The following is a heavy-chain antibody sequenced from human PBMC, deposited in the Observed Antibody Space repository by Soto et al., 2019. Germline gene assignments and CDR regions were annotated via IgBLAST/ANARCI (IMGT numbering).Heavy chain of an antibody. D-gene: IGHD2-8*01. Sequence: EVQLLQSGGGLAQPGTSLRLSCAASGFTFKYYAMTWVRQAPGKGLEWVSTISGSGDKTDYADSVKGRFRVSRDNSKDTLYLQMDSLRADDTALYYCARESKWYGGKCFQDWGQGTLVTVSS. CDR3: ARESKWYGGKCFQD. V-gene: IGHV3-23*01. CDR2: ISGSGDKT. J-gene: IGHJ1*01. CDR1: GFTFKYYA.